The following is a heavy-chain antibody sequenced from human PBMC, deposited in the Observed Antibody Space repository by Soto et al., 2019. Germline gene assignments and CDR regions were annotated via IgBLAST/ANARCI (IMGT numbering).Heavy chain of an antibody. CDR2: MNPSGGNR. CDR3: APNYDYWSGYFVN. D-gene: IGHD3-3*01. Sequence: ASVKVSCKASGYTFTSCDINWVRQATGQELGWMGWMNPSGGNRGYAQKFQGRVTMTRNTSTSTAYMELSSLSSEDTAVYYCAPNYDYWSGYFVNWGQGTLVTVSS. V-gene: IGHV1-8*01. CDR1: GYTFTSCD. J-gene: IGHJ4*02.